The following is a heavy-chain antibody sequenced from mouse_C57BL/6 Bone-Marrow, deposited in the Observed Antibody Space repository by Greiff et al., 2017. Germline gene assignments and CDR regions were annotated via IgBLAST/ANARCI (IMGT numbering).Heavy chain of an antibody. CDR3: ARLGASLYDAMDY. J-gene: IGHJ4*01. CDR1: GYTFTDYY. Sequence: EVQLQQSGPELVKPGASVKISCKASGYTFTDYYMNWVKQSHGKSLEWIGDINPNNGGTSYNQKFKGKATLTVDKSSSTAYMELRSLTSEDSAVYYCARLGASLYDAMDYWGQGTSVTVSS. CDR2: INPNNGGT. V-gene: IGHV1-26*01.